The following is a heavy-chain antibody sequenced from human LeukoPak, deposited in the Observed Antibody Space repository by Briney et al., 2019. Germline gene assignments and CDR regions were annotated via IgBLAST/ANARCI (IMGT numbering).Heavy chain of an antibody. CDR2: IYYSGRA. J-gene: IGHJ4*02. V-gene: IGHV4-4*02. Sequence: PSGTLSLTCAVSGGSISSSNWWTWVRQPPGKGLEWIGEIYYSGRAKYNSSLESRVTISVDKSKNQFSLNLSSVTAADTAVYYCARLSTNYYDSSGYYYYFDYWGQGTLVTVSS. CDR1: GGSISSSNW. CDR3: ARLSTNYYDSSGYYYYFDY. D-gene: IGHD3-22*01.